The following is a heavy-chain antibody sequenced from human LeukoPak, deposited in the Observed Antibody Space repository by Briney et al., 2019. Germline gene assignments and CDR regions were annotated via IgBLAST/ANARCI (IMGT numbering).Heavy chain of an antibody. J-gene: IGHJ6*03. Sequence: AGGSLRLSCAASGLTFSNYAMSWVRQAPGKGLEWVSTIIGSGGSTYYADSVSGRFTISRDNTKNTLFLQTNSLRAEDTAVYYCAKDPVWNPSYYSYYMDVWGKGTTVTVSS. D-gene: IGHD1-1*01. CDR1: GLTFSNYA. CDR3: AKDPVWNPSYYSYYMDV. CDR2: IIGSGGST. V-gene: IGHV3-23*01.